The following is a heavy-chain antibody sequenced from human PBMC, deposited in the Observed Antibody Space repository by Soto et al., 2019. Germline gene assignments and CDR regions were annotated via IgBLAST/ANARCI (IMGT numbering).Heavy chain of an antibody. CDR3: AGYVGDGDSDY. D-gene: IGHD3-16*01. J-gene: IGHJ4*02. CDR2: IYYSGST. CDR1: GGSISSSSYY. V-gene: IGHV4-39*01. Sequence: SETLSLTCTVSGGSISSSSYYWGWIRQPPGKGLEWIGSIYYSGSTYYNPSLTSRVTISVDTSKNQFSLKLSSVTAADTAVYYCAGYVGDGDSDYWGQGTLVTVSS.